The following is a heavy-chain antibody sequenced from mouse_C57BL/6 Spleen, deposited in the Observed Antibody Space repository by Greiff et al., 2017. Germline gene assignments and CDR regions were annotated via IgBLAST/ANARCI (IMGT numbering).Heavy chain of an antibody. Sequence: QVQLKESGTELVKPGASVKLSCKASGYTFTSYWMHWVQQRPGQGLEWIGNINPSNGGTNYTEKFKSKATLSVDKSDSTAYMQLSSLTSEDSAVXYWARRDSSGPPWFAYWGQGTLVTVSA. J-gene: IGHJ3*01. CDR1: GYTFTSYW. CDR3: ARRDSSGPPWFAY. V-gene: IGHV1-53*01. D-gene: IGHD3-2*02. CDR2: INPSNGGT.